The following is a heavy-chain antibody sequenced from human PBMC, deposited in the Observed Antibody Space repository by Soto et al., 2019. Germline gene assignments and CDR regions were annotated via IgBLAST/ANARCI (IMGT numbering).Heavy chain of an antibody. D-gene: IGHD2-15*01. CDR3: ARGDCVGGTCYSLAGSFYYYMDV. J-gene: IGHJ6*03. V-gene: IGHV3-74*02. CDR1: GFTFSNYW. CDR2: INGDGSVS. Sequence: EVQLVESGGGLVQPGGSLRLSCAASGFTFSNYWMYWVRQAPGKGLEWVSRINGDGSVSSHADSVRGRLTISRDNVKNTLYLHMDSLRAEDTAVYFCARGDCVGGTCYSLAGSFYYYMDVWGKGTTVTVFS.